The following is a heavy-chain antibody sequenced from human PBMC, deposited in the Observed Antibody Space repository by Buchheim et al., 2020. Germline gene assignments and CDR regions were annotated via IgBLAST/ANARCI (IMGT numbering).Heavy chain of an antibody. CDR3: AKGGQQLDY. CDR2: ITHSVNI. CDR1: GVPISSHD. V-gene: IGHV4-59*11. D-gene: IGHD6-13*01. Sequence: VQLQESGPGLVKPSETLSLFCSVSGVPISSHDCRWIPQPPGKRLEWIGQITHSVNIHYHSPLKSRVTITIDTSENQLAPKLNSVTVADTAAYYCAKGGQQLDYGGQG. J-gene: IGHJ4*02.